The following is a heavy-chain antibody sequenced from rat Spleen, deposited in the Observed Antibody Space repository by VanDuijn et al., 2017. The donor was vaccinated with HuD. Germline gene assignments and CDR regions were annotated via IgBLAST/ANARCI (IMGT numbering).Heavy chain of an antibody. D-gene: IGHD1-8*01. V-gene: IGHV5-7*01. CDR2: IIYDGTNT. J-gene: IGHJ3*01. CDR1: GFTFSDYY. Sequence: EVQLVESGGGLVQPGRSLKLSCAASGFTFSDYYMAWVRQAPKKGLEWITNIIYDGTNTYYRDSVKGRFTISRDNAENTLFLQMDSLKSEDTATYYCARYGSFDNWFAYWGQGTLVTVSS. CDR3: ARYGSFDNWFAY.